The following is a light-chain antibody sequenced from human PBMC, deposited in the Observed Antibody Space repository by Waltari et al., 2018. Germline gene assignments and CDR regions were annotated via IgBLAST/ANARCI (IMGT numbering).Light chain of an antibody. J-gene: IGLJ1*01. CDR3: CSYVGLGTYV. CDR1: SSDVGNYNL. CDR2: EVT. Sequence: QSGLAQPASASGSPGQSITIPCTGTSSDVGNYNLVSRYQQRPGKAPTLLIYEVTKRAPGTSDRFSASKSGNTASLSISGLQAQEDEADYYCCSYVGLGTYVFGTGTKVTV. V-gene: IGLV2-23*02.